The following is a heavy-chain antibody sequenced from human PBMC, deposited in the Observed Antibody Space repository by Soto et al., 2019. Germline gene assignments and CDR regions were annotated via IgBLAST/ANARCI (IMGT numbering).Heavy chain of an antibody. J-gene: IGHJ4*02. V-gene: IGHV3-23*01. Sequence: LRLSCGASGFTFSDYAMSWVRQAPDKGLQSVSSLSASGDTTYYTNSVQGRFTVSRDNSKNTVYLQMHSLRAEDTAVYYCAKVHSSGDYFPVYWCQG. CDR1: GFTFSDYA. CDR3: AKVHSSGDYFPVY. D-gene: IGHD3-22*01. CDR2: LSASGDTT.